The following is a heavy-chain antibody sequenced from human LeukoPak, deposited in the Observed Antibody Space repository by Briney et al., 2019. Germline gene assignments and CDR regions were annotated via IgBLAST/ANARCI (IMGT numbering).Heavy chain of an antibody. CDR3: ARDYPYGDDESMFDY. Sequence: ASVKVSCKASGYTFTSYGISWVRQAPGQGLEWMGWISAYNGKTNYAQKLQGRVTMTTDTSTNTAYMELRSLRSDDTAVYYCARDYPYGDDESMFDYWGQGTLVTVSS. J-gene: IGHJ4*02. CDR2: ISAYNGKT. V-gene: IGHV1-18*01. D-gene: IGHD4-17*01. CDR1: GYTFTSYG.